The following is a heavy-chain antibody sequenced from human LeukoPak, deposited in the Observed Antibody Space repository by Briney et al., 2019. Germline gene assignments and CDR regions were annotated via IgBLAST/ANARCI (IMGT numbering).Heavy chain of an antibody. CDR2: INPNSGGT. J-gene: IGHJ3*02. CDR3: ARGRSAFDI. CDR1: GYTFTGYY. Sequence: ASVKVSCKASGYTFTGYYMDWVQQAPGQGLEWMGRINPNSGGTNYAQKFQGRVTMTRDTSISTAYMELRRLRSDDTAVYYCARGRSAFDIWGQGTMVTVSS. V-gene: IGHV1-2*06.